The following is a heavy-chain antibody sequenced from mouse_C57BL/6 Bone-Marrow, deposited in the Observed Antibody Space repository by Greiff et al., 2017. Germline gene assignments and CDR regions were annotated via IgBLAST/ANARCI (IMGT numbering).Heavy chain of an antibody. CDR1: GFTFSSYA. Sequence: EVKVEESGGGLVKPGGSLKLSCAASGFTFSSYAMSWVRQTPEKRLEWVATISDGGSYTYYPDNVKGRFTISRDNAKNNLYLQMSHLKSEDTAMYYCARLRRPRSYFDYWGQGTTLTVSS. D-gene: IGHD2-12*01. CDR2: ISDGGSYT. CDR3: ARLRRPRSYFDY. V-gene: IGHV5-4*03. J-gene: IGHJ2*01.